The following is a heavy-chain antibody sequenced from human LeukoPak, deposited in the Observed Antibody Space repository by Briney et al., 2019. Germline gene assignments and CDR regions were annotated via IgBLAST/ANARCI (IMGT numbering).Heavy chain of an antibody. D-gene: IGHD5-12*01. Sequence: GGSLRLSCEVSGFPFSSYAMSWVRQAPGKGLEWVSGISSSGASTYYADSVKGRFTISRDNPKNTLYLQMNSLRAEDTAVYYCAKDPESGYDQSLDYWGQGTLVTVSS. CDR2: ISSSGAST. CDR1: GFPFSSYA. J-gene: IGHJ4*02. V-gene: IGHV3-23*01. CDR3: AKDPESGYDQSLDY.